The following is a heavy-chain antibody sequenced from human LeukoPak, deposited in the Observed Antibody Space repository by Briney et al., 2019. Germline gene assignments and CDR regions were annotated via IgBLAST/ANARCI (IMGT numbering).Heavy chain of an antibody. D-gene: IGHD1-1*01. J-gene: IGHJ4*02. CDR1: GFTFNNYG. Sequence: PGGSLRLSCGASGFTFNNYGMHWVRQAPGKGLEWVAVVSYDGGSQRYADSVQGRFTISRDNSKNMVFLQMDSLRAEDTAVYYCARGYGAYYFDYWGQGTLVTVSS. V-gene: IGHV3-30*03. CDR3: ARGYGAYYFDY. CDR2: VSYDGGSQ.